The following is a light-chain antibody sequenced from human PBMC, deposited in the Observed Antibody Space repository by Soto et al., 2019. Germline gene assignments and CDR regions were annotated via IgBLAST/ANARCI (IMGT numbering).Light chain of an antibody. CDR1: QSISNH. V-gene: IGKV1-39*01. J-gene: IGKJ1*01. CDR2: AAS. CDR3: QQSDITPPT. Sequence: DIQMTQSPSSLSSSVEDRVIITFRASQSISNHLNWYQQKPGKAPKLLIFAASSLQSGVPSRFSGSGSGTDFTLTISSLQPEDFATYYCQQSDITPPTFGQGTKVDI.